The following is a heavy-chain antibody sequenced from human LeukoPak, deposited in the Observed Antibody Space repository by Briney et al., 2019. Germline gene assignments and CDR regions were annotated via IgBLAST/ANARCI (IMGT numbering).Heavy chain of an antibody. CDR1: GGSSSSSPYY. J-gene: IGHJ5*02. CDR3: AKGAGGFSYYNWFDP. Sequence: NPSETLSLTCTVSGGSSSSSPYYWGWIRQPPGKGLEWIGSIYYSGTTHYNPSLESRVTISVDTSKNQFSLKLASVTAADTAIYYCAKGAGGFSYYNWFDPWGQGTLVTVSS. D-gene: IGHD5-18*01. CDR2: IYYSGTT. V-gene: IGHV4-39*07.